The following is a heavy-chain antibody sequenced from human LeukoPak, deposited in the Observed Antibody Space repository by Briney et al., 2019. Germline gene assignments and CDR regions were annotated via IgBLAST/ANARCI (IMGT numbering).Heavy chain of an antibody. CDR3: ARDPGLGIPAYYFDY. D-gene: IGHD7-27*01. CDR2: IYYSGNH. Sequence: AETLSLLCSVWGGPICIQHGSGLPAPPGKGVVGLGYIYYSGNHIHNLPLKSRVTILVYMYKDQFSLKLSSVTAADAAVYYCARDPGLGIPAYYFDYGGQGTLVTVSS. J-gene: IGHJ4*02. V-gene: IGHV4-59*11. CDR1: GGPICIQH.